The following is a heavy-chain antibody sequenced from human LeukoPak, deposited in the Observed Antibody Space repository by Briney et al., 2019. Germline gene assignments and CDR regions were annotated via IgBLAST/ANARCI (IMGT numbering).Heavy chain of an antibody. CDR3: ARAIQTYFDY. V-gene: IGHV1-69*05. CDR1: GGTFSSYA. D-gene: IGHD5-18*01. CDR2: IIPIFGTA. J-gene: IGHJ4*02. Sequence: ASVKVSCKASGGTFSSYAISWVRQAPGQGLEWMGGIIPIFGTANYAQEFQGRVTITRDTSASTAYTELSSLRSEDMAVYYCARAIQTYFDYWGQGTLVTVSS.